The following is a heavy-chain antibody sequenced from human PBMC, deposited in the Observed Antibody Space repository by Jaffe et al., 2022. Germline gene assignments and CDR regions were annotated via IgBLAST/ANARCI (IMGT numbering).Heavy chain of an antibody. D-gene: IGHD5-12*01. V-gene: IGHV4-38-2*01. J-gene: IGHJ4*02. CDR2: IYHSGST. CDR3: ARHGGYSGYDPFDY. CDR1: GYSITSGYY. Sequence: QVQLQESGPGLVKPSETLSLTCAVSGYSITSGYYWAWIRQPPGKGLEWIGSIYHSGSTYYYPSVKSRVTISVDTSKNLFSLKLSSVTAADTAVYFCARHGGYSGYDPFDYWGQGTLVTVSS.